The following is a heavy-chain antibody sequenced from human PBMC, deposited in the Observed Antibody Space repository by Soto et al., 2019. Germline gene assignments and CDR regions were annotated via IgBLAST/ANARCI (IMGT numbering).Heavy chain of an antibody. V-gene: IGHV3-23*01. Sequence: GGSLRLSCTASGFTFRNYALSWVRQAAGKGLEWISAVNDDGTDTDHADSVKVRFTISRDHSKSTLYLRLNSRRAEDTAIYYCAKRSVTGAYSPFDDWGQGTLVTVSS. J-gene: IGHJ4*02. CDR1: GFTFRNYA. CDR2: VNDDGTDT. D-gene: IGHD1-20*01. CDR3: AKRSVTGAYSPFDD.